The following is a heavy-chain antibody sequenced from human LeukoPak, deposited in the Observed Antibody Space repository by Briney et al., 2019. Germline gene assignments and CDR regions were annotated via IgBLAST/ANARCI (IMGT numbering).Heavy chain of an antibody. CDR1: GFTVSSNY. V-gene: IGHV3-53*01. J-gene: IGHJ6*03. CDR3: ASGYSYPYYYVDV. Sequence: PGGSLRLSCAASGFTVSSNYMSWVRQAPGKGLEWVSVIYSGGSTYYADSVKGRFTISRDNSKNTLYLQMNSLRAEDTAVYYCASGYSYPYYYVDVWGKGTTVTVSS. CDR2: IYSGGST. D-gene: IGHD5-18*01.